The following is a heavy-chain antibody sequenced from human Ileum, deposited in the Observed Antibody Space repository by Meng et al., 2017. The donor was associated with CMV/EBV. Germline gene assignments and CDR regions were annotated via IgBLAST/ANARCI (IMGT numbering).Heavy chain of an antibody. CDR2: IYSGGTT. J-gene: IGHJ4*02. CDR1: GFTVRDNY. V-gene: IGHV3-53*01. Sequence: GSLKISCAVSGFTVRDNYMSWVRQAPGKGLEWVSVIYSGGTTHYADSVRGRFSISKDNSKNSVYLQMNSLSAGDTAVYYCASHYCSRGTCFFDHWGQGALVTVSS. D-gene: IGHD2-15*01. CDR3: ASHYCSRGTCFFDH.